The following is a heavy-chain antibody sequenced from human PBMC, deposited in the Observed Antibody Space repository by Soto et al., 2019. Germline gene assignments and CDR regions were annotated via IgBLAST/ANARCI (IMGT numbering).Heavy chain of an antibody. J-gene: IGHJ5*02. V-gene: IGHV3-48*02. Sequence: PGGSLRLSCAASGFTFSSYSMNWVRQAPGKGLEWVSYISSSSSTIYYADSVKGRFTISRDNAKNSLYLQMNSLRDEDTAVYYCARDLSPYYDFWSGYLGYNWFDPWGQGTLVTVSS. CDR3: ARDLSPYYDFWSGYLGYNWFDP. CDR2: ISSSSSTI. CDR1: GFTFSSYS. D-gene: IGHD3-3*01.